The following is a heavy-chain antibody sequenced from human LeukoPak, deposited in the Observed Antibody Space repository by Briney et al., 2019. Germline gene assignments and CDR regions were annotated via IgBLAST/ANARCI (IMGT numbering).Heavy chain of an antibody. CDR3: ARATYPAWFDP. J-gene: IGHJ5*02. CDR2: IHYSGST. Sequence: SETLSLTCTVSGGSISRYYWNWIRQPPGERLEWIGWIHYSGSTAYNPSLESRVTMSVDTSKNQFSLKLSSVTAADTAVYYCARATYPAWFDPWGQGTLVTVSS. V-gene: IGHV4-59*12. CDR1: GGSISRYY.